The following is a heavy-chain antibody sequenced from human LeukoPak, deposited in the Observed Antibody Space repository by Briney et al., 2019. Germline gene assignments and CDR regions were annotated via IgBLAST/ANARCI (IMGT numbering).Heavy chain of an antibody. V-gene: IGHV3-30*18. CDR2: ISYDGSNK. CDR3: AKGHDYGDLRFDY. Sequence: GGSLRLSCAASGFTFSSYGMHWVRQAPGKGLEWVAVISYDGSNKYYADSVKGRFTISRDNSKNTLYLQMNSLRAEGTAVYYCAKGHDYGDLRFDYWGQGTLVTVSS. CDR1: GFTFSSYG. J-gene: IGHJ4*02. D-gene: IGHD4-17*01.